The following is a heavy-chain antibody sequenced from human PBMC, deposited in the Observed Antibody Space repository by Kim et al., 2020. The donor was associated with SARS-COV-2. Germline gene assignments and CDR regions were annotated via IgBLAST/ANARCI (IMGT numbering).Heavy chain of an antibody. CDR2: SS. J-gene: IGHJ3*02. Sequence: SSTSDPSLTRRFTISVDTSKNQSSMKLSSVTAADTAVYYCASANPDAFDIWGQGTMVTVSS. CDR3: ASANPDAFDI. D-gene: IGHD7-27*01. V-gene: IGHV4-39*01.